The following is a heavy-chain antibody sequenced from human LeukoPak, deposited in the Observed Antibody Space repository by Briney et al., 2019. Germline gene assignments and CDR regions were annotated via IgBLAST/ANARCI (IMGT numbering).Heavy chain of an antibody. D-gene: IGHD3-3*01. CDR3: ARGGTHYDFWSGLPGYFDL. CDR2: IYYSGST. J-gene: IGHJ2*01. Sequence: SETLSLTCTVSGGSLSPYYWSWIRQPPGKGLEWIGYIYYSGSTYYNPSLKSRVTISVDTSKNQFSLELSSVTAADTAVYYCARGGTHYDFWSGLPGYFDLWGRGTLVTVSS. V-gene: IGHV4-59*08. CDR1: GGSLSPYY.